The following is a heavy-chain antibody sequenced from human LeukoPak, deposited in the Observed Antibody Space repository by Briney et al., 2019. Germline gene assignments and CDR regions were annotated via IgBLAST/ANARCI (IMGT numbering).Heavy chain of an antibody. CDR2: ITSSGTGT. V-gene: IGHV3-64*02. CDR3: ARIRSGWYFDY. CDR1: GFTLSSSA. J-gene: IGHJ4*02. Sequence: PGGSLRLSCTASGFTLSSSAMYWVRQPPGKGLEFVSVITSSGTGTDYADSVKGRFTISRDNSKTTLYLQMGSLRADDMAIYYCARIRSGWYFDYWGQGTLVTVSS. D-gene: IGHD6-19*01.